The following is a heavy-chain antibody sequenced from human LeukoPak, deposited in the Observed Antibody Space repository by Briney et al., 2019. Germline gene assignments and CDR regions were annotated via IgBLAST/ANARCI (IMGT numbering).Heavy chain of an antibody. V-gene: IGHV3-7*01. CDR3: ARNWILDV. J-gene: IGHJ6*04. CDR2: IKQDGSEK. Sequence: GGSLRLPCAASGFTFSNYWMSWVRQAPGKGLEWVANIKQDGSEKYYVDSVKGRFTTSRDNAKNSLYLQMNSLRAEDTAVYYCARNWILDVWGKGTTVTVSS. CDR1: GFTFSNYW. D-gene: IGHD1-1*01.